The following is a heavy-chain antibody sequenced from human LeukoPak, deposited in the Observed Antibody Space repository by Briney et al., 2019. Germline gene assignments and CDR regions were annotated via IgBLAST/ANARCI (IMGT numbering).Heavy chain of an antibody. D-gene: IGHD2-21*01. J-gene: IGHJ3*02. Sequence: SQTLSLTCTVSGASISSGRYYWRWIRQHPGKGLEWIGYISNSGTAHYNPSLESRVTISGDASENHFSLNLASVTAADTAIYYCARDYGDSYDAFDIWGQGTVVTVSS. CDR2: ISNSGTA. V-gene: IGHV4-31*03. CDR1: GASISSGRYY. CDR3: ARDYGDSYDAFDI.